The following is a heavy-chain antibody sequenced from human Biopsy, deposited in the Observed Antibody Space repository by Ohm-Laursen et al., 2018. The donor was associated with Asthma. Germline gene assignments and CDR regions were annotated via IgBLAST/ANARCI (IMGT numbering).Heavy chain of an antibody. V-gene: IGHV3-23*01. Sequence: SLRLSCAASVFNFGNYAMAWVRQAPGKGMEWVSTISGSSIIIHYGGSVKGRFTISRDNSKNTMYLVMNSLRPEDTAVYYCARDESFSMASGSWFDPWGQGTLVTVSS. CDR2: ISGSSIII. CDR3: ARDESFSMASGSWFDP. CDR1: VFNFGNYA. D-gene: IGHD2/OR15-2a*01. J-gene: IGHJ5*02.